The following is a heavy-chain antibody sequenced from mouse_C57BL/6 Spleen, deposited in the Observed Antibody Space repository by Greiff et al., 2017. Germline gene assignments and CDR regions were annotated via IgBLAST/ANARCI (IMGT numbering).Heavy chain of an antibody. CDR2: ISDGGSYT. CDR3: ARGEDEYQFAY. D-gene: IGHD5-1*01. J-gene: IGHJ3*01. Sequence: EVQRVESGGGLVKPGGSLKLSCAASGFTFSSYAMSWVSQTPEQRLEWVATISDGGSYTYYAANVKGRFTITRDNAKNNLYLQMRHLKSEDTAMYYCARGEDEYQFAYWGQGTLVTVSA. V-gene: IGHV5-4*01. CDR1: GFTFSSYA.